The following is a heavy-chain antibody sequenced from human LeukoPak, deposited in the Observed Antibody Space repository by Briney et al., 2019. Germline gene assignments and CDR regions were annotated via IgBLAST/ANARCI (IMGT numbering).Heavy chain of an antibody. V-gene: IGHV1-69*05. CDR2: IIPIFGTA. D-gene: IGHD2-2*02. CDR3: ARVLGYCSSTSCYSGNNWFDP. CDR1: GGTFSSYA. Sequence: SVKVSCKASGGTFSSYAISWVRQAPGQGLEWMGGIIPIFGTANYAQKFQGRVTITTDESTSTAYMELSSLRSEDTAVYYCARVLGYCSSTSCYSGNNWFDPWGQGTLVTVSS. J-gene: IGHJ5*02.